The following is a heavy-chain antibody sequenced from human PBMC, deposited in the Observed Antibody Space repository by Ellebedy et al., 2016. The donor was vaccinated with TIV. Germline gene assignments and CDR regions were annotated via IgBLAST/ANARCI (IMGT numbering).Heavy chain of an antibody. CDR1: GFIFNRYG. Sequence: GESLKISCAASGFIFNRYGIQWVRQAPGKGLEWIGVIASDGGATVYADFVRGRFTLSRDNAKNSLYLQMNSLRAEDTALYYCAKGLRRETVRGYYGAFDFWGPGTLVTVSS. V-gene: IGHV3-30*18. CDR3: AKGLRRETVRGYYGAFDF. CDR2: IASDGGAT. J-gene: IGHJ4*02. D-gene: IGHD3-22*01.